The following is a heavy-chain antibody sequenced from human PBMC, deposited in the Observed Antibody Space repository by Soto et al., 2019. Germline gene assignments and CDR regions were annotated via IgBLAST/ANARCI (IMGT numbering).Heavy chain of an antibody. J-gene: IGHJ4*02. CDR3: ARQYTPMTTVPYFDY. CDR1: GGSISSYY. Sequence: QVQLQESGPGLVKPSETLSLTCTVSGGSISSYYWSWIRQPPGKGLEWIGYISYSGSTNYNPSLRSRVTISVDTSENQFSPNLTSVTAADTAVYYCARQYTPMTTVPYFDYWGQGTLVTVSS. V-gene: IGHV4-59*08. D-gene: IGHD4-17*01. CDR2: ISYSGST.